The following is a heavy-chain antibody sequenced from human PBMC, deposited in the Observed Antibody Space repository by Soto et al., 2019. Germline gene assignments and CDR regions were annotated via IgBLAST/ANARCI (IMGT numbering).Heavy chain of an antibody. J-gene: IGHJ6*02. Sequence: QVQLQESGPGLVKPSQTLSLTCTVSGGSIKNGDYYWSWIRQPPGKGLEWIGFIYYSGSTSYNPPLKSRVTLSVDTSYNQFSLMLNSVTAADTAVYYCARAAGPYYYGVDVWGQGTTFIVSS. CDR1: GGSIKNGDYY. CDR3: ARAAGPYYYGVDV. V-gene: IGHV4-30-4*01. CDR2: IYYSGST. D-gene: IGHD6-19*01.